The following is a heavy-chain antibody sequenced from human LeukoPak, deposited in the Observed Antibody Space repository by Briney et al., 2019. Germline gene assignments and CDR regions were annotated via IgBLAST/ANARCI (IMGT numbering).Heavy chain of an antibody. Sequence: GGSLRLSCAASGFTFSNYGMHWVRQAPGKGLEWVAVIWYDGSNKYYADSVKGRFTISRDNSKNTLYLQMNSLRAEDTAVYYCAKDQYYYDSSGYPDYWGQGTLVTVSS. V-gene: IGHV3-30*02. CDR1: GFTFSNYG. CDR3: AKDQYYYDSSGYPDY. CDR2: IWYDGSNK. D-gene: IGHD3-22*01. J-gene: IGHJ4*02.